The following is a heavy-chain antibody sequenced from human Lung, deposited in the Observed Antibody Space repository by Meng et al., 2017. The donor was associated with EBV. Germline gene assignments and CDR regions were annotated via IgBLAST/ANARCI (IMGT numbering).Heavy chain of an antibody. Sequence: EAQVKESGGGVVQPGGSLRLSCVGSGISAYWVHWVRQVPGKGLVWVSRINEDGSVVNYPDSVKGRFTIFRDNAKNTVSLQMNSLRVEDTALYYCAKDCFGARNYWGQGTLVTVSS. D-gene: IGHD1-26*01. J-gene: IGHJ4*02. CDR3: AKDCFGARNY. V-gene: IGHV3-74*01. CDR2: INEDGSVV. CDR1: GISAYW.